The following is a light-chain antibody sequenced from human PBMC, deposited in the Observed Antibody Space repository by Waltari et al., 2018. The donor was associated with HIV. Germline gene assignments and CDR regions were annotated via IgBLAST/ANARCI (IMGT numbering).Light chain of an antibody. CDR3: QQSFSGPRT. CDR2: AAS. V-gene: IGKV1-39*01. CDR1: PSIYSY. J-gene: IGKJ4*01. Sequence: DIQMTQSPSSLSASVGDRVTITCRASPSIYSYLNWYQLKAGKAPKLLISAASRLQSGVPSRFSGSGSRTDFTLTISSLQPDDFATYYCQQSFSGPRTFGQGTKVEIK.